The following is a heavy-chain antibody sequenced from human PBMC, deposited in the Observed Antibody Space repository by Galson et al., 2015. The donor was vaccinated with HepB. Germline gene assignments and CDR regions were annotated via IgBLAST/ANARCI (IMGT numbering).Heavy chain of an antibody. D-gene: IGHD3-10*01. Sequence: CTVSGGSISGYYWTWIRQPPGKGLEWIGYIYFSGITNYNPSLKSRLTMSVDASKNQFTLKLTSVTTADTAVYYCARGSLFRGVPFDYWGQGALVTVSS. J-gene: IGHJ4*02. CDR1: GGSISGYY. CDR3: ARGSLFRGVPFDY. CDR2: IYFSGIT. V-gene: IGHV4-59*01.